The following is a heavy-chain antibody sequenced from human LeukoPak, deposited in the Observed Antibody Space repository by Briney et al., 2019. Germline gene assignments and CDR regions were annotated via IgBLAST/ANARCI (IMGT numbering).Heavy chain of an antibody. CDR2: INHSGST. Sequence: SETLSLTCVVYGGTFRGYYWNWIRQSPGKGLEWIGEINHSGSTTYNPAFKSRVTISVDTSKNQFSLKLSSVTAADTAVYYCARTRFCTGSSCGSYGMDVRGQGTTVTVSS. D-gene: IGHD2-15*01. J-gene: IGHJ6*02. CDR3: ARTRFCTGSSCGSYGMDV. CDR1: GGTFRGYY. V-gene: IGHV4-34*01.